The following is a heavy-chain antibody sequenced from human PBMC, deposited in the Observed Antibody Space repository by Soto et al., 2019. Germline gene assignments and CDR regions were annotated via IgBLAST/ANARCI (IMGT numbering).Heavy chain of an antibody. J-gene: IGHJ6*02. CDR1: GFTFSSYG. D-gene: IGHD2-2*01. CDR3: ARPGSTSQLWTGGMDV. V-gene: IGHV3-33*01. CDR2: IWYDGSNK. Sequence: LRLSCAASGFTFSSYGMHWVRQAPGKGLEWVAVIWYDGSNKYYADSVKGRFTISRDNSKNTLYLQMNSLRAEDTAVYYCARPGSTSQLWTGGMDVWGQGTTVTVSS.